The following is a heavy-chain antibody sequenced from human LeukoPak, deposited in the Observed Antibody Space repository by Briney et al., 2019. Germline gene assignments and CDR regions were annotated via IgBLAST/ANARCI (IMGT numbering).Heavy chain of an antibody. Sequence: ASEKVSCKASGYIFTDYAIHWLRQAPGQRPEWMGWMNAGNGNTKYSQNFQGRITLIRDTSAATAYMELSSLRHDDLAVYYCARGRGTSGSNRDFYYYYYMDVWGKGTTVTVSS. CDR1: GYIFTDYA. D-gene: IGHD2-15*01. V-gene: IGHV1-3*01. J-gene: IGHJ6*03. CDR2: MNAGNGNT. CDR3: ARGRGTSGSNRDFYYYYYMDV.